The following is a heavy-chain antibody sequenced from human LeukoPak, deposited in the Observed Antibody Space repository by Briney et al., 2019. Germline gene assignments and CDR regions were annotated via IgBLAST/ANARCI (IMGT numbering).Heavy chain of an antibody. D-gene: IGHD1-14*01. J-gene: IGHJ4*02. CDR2: IRYDGSNK. V-gene: IGHV3-30*02. CDR3: ANSEIQQIDY. CDR1: GFTFSNYG. Sequence: GGSLRLSCAASGFTFSNYGMHWVRQAPGKGLEWVAFIRYDGSNKYYADSVKGRFTISRDNSKNTLYLQMNSLRAEDTAVYYCANSEIQQIDYWGQGTLVTVSS.